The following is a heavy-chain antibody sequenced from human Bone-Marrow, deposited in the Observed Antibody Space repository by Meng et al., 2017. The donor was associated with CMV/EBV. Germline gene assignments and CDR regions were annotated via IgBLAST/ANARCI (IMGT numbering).Heavy chain of an antibody. CDR3: ARVRHGSGWTHSTHYYYGMDV. CDR2: INPNSGGT. D-gene: IGHD6-19*01. J-gene: IGHJ6*02. V-gene: IGHV1-2*02. CDR1: GYTFTGYY. Sequence: ASVKVSCKASGYTFTGYYMHWVRQAPGQGLEWMGWINPNSGGTNYAQKFQGRVTMTRDTSISTAYMELSRLRSDDTAVYYCARVRHGSGWTHSTHYYYGMDVWGRGTTVTVSS.